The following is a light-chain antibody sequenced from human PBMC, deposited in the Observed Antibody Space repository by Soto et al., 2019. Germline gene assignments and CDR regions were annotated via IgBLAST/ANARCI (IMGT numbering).Light chain of an antibody. V-gene: IGKV3-11*01. CDR2: DAS. CDR3: QQRSNWPST. J-gene: IGKJ5*01. CDR1: EGVGRH. Sequence: EVVVTQSPATLSVSPGERATLSCRASEGVGRHLAWYHQKPGQAPRLLIYDASNRATGIPARFSGSGSGTDFTLTISSLEPEDFAVYYCQQRSNWPSTFGQGTRLEIK.